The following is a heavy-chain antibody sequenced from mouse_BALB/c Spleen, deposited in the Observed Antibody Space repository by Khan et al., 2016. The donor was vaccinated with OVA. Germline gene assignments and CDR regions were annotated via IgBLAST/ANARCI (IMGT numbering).Heavy chain of an antibody. CDR3: ARDDGYSLFAY. CDR2: VSTYYGNA. J-gene: IGHJ3*01. CDR1: DYTFTDYP. V-gene: IGHV1S137*01. Sequence: VQLQQSGPELVRPGVSVKISCKGPDYTFTDYPMHWVQQSHVKSLEWIGAVSTYYGNANYNQKFKGKAIMTVDKSSSTVYMELARLTSDDSAIYYGARDDGYSLFAYWGQGTLVTVSA. D-gene: IGHD2-3*01.